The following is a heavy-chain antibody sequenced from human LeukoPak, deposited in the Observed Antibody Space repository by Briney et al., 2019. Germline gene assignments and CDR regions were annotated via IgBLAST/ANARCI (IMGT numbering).Heavy chain of an antibody. CDR3: ARGSTPPYYDFWSGYFSYGMDV. D-gene: IGHD3-3*01. Sequence: ASVKVSCKASGYTFTSYDINWVRRATGQGLEWMGWMNPNSGNTGYAQKFQGRVTMTRNTSISTAYMELSSLRSEDTAVYYCARGSTPPYYDFWSGYFSYGMDVWGQGTTVTVSS. V-gene: IGHV1-8*01. J-gene: IGHJ6*02. CDR1: GYTFTSYD. CDR2: MNPNSGNT.